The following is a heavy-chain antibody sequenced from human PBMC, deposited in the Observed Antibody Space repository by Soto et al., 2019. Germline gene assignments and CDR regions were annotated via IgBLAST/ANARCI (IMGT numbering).Heavy chain of an antibody. CDR2: IIPIFGTA. CDR3: ARDGDAVGASDY. CDR1: GGTFSSYA. Sequence: SVKVSCKASGGTFSSYAISWVRQAPGQGLEWVGGIIPIFGTANYAQKFQGRVTITADESTSTAYMELSSLRSEDTAVYYCARDGDAVGASDYWGQGTLVTVSS. V-gene: IGHV1-69*13. D-gene: IGHD3-10*01. J-gene: IGHJ4*02.